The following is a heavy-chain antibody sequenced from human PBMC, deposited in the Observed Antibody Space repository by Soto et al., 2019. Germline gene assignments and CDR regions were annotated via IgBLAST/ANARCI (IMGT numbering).Heavy chain of an antibody. D-gene: IGHD3-22*01. Sequence: ASVKVSCKASGYTFTSYGISWVRQAPGQGLEWMGGISPNFGTANYAQKFQGRVTITADESTSTAYMELSSLRSEDTAVYYCAREIPSHYYDSSGHRPLDIWGQGTMVTVSS. CDR1: GYTFTSYG. CDR3: AREIPSHYYDSSGHRPLDI. CDR2: ISPNFGTA. V-gene: IGHV1-69*13. J-gene: IGHJ3*02.